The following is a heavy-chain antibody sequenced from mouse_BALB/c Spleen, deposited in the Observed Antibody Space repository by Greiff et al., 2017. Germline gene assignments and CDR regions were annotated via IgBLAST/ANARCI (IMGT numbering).Heavy chain of an antibody. V-gene: IGHV1-87*01. CDR1: GYTFTSYW. CDR2: IYPGDGDT. Sequence: QVQLQQSGAELARPGASVKLSCKASGYTFTSYWMQWVKQRPGQGLEWIGAIYPGDGDTRYTQKFKGKATLTADKSSSTAYMQLSSLASEDSAVYYCAREFINAMDYWGQGTSVTVSS. J-gene: IGHJ4*01. CDR3: AREFINAMDY. D-gene: IGHD1-1*01.